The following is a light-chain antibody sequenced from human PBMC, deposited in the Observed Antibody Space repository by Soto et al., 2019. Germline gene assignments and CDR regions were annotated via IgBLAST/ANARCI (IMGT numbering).Light chain of an antibody. J-gene: IGLJ2*01. CDR2: DVT. Sequence: ALTQPASVSGSPGQSITISCTGTSSDIGGYKYVSWYEHHPGTAPKLMIYDVTNRPSGVSNRFSGSKSGNTASLTISGLQAEDEGDYYCTSYASSSTPVVFGGGTQLTVL. CDR3: TSYASSSTPVV. CDR1: SSDIGGYKY. V-gene: IGLV2-14*03.